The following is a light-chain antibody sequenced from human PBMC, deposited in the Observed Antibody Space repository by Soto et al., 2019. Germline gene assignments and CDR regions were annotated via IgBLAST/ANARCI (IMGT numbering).Light chain of an antibody. CDR2: GAS. CDR1: QSVGRN. V-gene: IGKV3-15*01. Sequence: ETVMTQSPGTLSVSPGERATLSCRASQSVGRNLAWYQQKPGQAPRLLIYGASTRATGIPARFSGRGSGTEFTLTMSSLQSEDFAVYYCQQYDNWPRTFGQGTKVEIK. J-gene: IGKJ1*01. CDR3: QQYDNWPRT.